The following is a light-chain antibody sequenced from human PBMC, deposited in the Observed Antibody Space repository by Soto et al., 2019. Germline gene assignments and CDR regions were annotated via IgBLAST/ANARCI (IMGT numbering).Light chain of an antibody. J-gene: IGKJ1*01. CDR1: QGISSW. CDR3: QQYNSYSPA. Sequence: DIQMTQPLSTLSASVGDRVTITCRASQGISSWLAWYQQRQGKAPKLLIYDASSLQSGVPSRFSGSGSGTEFTLTISSLQPDDFATYYCQQYNSYSPAFGQGTKVEIK. V-gene: IGKV1-5*01. CDR2: DAS.